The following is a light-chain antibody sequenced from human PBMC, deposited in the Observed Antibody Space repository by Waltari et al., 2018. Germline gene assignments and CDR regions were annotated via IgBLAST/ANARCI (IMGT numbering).Light chain of an antibody. CDR3: QQSYSSPRT. CDR2: GAS. J-gene: IGKJ1*01. V-gene: IGKV3-15*01. CDR1: QSITSN. Sequence: EIVLMQSLVILSVSPGERTTLSCRASQSITSNLAWYQQKPGQSPRLLIYGASIRAAGIPARFSGSGSGTEFTLTISSLQSEDFATYFCQQSYSSPRTFGQGTKVEIK.